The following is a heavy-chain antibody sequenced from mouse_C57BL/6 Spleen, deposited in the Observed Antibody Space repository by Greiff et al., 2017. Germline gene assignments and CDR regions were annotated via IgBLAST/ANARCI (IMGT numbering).Heavy chain of an antibody. D-gene: IGHD2-4*01. V-gene: IGHV1-63*01. J-gene: IGHJ2*01. Sequence: QVQLKESGAELVRPGTSVKLSCKASGYTFTNYWIGWAKQRPGHGLEWIGDIYPGGGYTNYNEKFKGKATLTADKSSSTAYMQFSSLTSEDSAIYYCARYDYDARAPFDYWGQGTTLTVSS. CDR1: GYTFTNYW. CDR3: ARYDYDARAPFDY. CDR2: IYPGGGYT.